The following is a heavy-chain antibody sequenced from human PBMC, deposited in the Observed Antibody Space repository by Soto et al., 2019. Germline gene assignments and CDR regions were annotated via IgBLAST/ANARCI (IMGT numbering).Heavy chain of an antibody. J-gene: IGHJ6*03. D-gene: IGHD2-2*01. CDR2: IYPGDSET. V-gene: IGHV5-51*01. Sequence: RGESLKISCKGSGYSFTSYWIGWVRQMPGKGLEWMGIIYPGDSETRYSPSFQGQVTISADKSISTAYLQMNSLRAEDTAVYYCAKWGDEDIVVVPAARVDYYYYYMDVWGKGTTVTVSS. CDR3: AKWGDEDIVVVPAARVDYYYYYMDV. CDR1: GYSFTSYW.